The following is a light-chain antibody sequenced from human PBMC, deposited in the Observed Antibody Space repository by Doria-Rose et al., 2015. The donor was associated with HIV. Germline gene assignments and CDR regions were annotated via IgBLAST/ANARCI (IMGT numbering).Light chain of an antibody. Sequence: TQSPGTLSLSPGERATLSCRASQRAKSSYLAWYQQKPGQAPRLLIYDASTRATGIPARFSGSGSGTDFTLTISRLEPEDVAVYYCQQYGTSRGTFGQGTRLEIK. V-gene: IGKV3-20*01. CDR2: DAS. J-gene: IGKJ5*01. CDR3: QQYGTSRGT. CDR1: QRAKSSY.